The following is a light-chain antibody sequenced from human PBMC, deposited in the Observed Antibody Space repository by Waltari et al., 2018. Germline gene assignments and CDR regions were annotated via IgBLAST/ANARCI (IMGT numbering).Light chain of an antibody. V-gene: IGLV6-57*03. CDR2: EDN. CDR1: SGSIASNY. CDR3: QSYDSGVI. J-gene: IGLJ2*01. Sequence: NFMLTQPHSVSESPGKTVTISCTRSSGSIASNYVQWYQQRPGSAPTTVIYEDNRRPSVFPYRFSGSIDSSSNSASLTISGLKTEDEADYYCQSYDSGVIFGGGTKLTVL.